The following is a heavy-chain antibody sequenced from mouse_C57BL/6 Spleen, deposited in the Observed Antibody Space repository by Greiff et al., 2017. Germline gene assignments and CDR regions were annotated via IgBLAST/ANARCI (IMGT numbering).Heavy chain of an antibody. D-gene: IGHD1-1*01. V-gene: IGHV1-52*01. Sequence: QVQLQQPGAELVRPGSSVKLSCKASGYTFTSYWMHWVKQRPIQGLEWIGNIDPSDSETHYNQKFKDKATLTVDKSSSTAYMQISSLTSEDSAVYYCAGTTVGEGHFDVWGTGTTVTVSS. J-gene: IGHJ1*03. CDR3: AGTTVGEGHFDV. CDR1: GYTFTSYW. CDR2: IDPSDSET.